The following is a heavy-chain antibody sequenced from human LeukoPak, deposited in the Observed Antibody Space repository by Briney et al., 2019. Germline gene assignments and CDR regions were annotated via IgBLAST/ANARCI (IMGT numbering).Heavy chain of an antibody. CDR1: GNSISSGDYY. CDR3: ARGPYSYDSSGAFDI. CDR2: ISSSGST. Sequence: SQTLSLTCTVSGNSISSGDYYWSWIRQPAGKGLEWIGRISSSGSTNYNPSLKSRVTISVDTSKNQFSLKLSSVTAADTAVYFCARGPYSYDSSGAFDIWGQGTMVTVSS. J-gene: IGHJ3*02. V-gene: IGHV4-61*02. D-gene: IGHD3-22*01.